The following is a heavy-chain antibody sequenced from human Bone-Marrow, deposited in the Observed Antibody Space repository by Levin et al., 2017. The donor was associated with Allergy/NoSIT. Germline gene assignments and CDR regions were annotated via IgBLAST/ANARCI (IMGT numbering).Heavy chain of an antibody. CDR2: ISGSGGRT. J-gene: IGHJ4*02. Sequence: GGSLRLSCGASGFTIDTFTMTWVRQGPGGGLEWLADISGSGGRTYYADSVKGRFSISRDNSKKMVYLQMNSLRGEDTAVYYCAKNLGADEDDDILTGLFDYWGQGTLVTVSS. CDR3: AKNLGADEDDDILTGLFDY. CDR1: GFTIDTFT. D-gene: IGHD3-9*01. V-gene: IGHV3-23*01.